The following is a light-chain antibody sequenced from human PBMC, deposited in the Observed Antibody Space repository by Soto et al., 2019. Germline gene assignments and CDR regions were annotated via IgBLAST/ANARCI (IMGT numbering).Light chain of an antibody. Sequence: IVLMQSPGTLSLSPGERATLSCRASQSVSSSYLAWYQQQPGQAPRLLIYGASSRATGVPARFGGSGSGTDFTLTINSLEPEDFAVYYCQQRNVWPPITFGQGTRLEI. J-gene: IGKJ5*01. CDR2: GAS. V-gene: IGKV3D-20*02. CDR1: QSVSSSY. CDR3: QQRNVWPPIT.